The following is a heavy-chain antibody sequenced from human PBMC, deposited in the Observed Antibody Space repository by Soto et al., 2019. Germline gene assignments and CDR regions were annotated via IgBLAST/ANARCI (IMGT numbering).Heavy chain of an antibody. Sequence: SETLSLTCIVSGESISSSSYHWGWIRQPPGKGLEWIGSIYYSGRTYYNPSFKSRVTISIDTSKNQSSLKLSSVTATDTAVYYCARQRTTVVTQAYFDHWGQGALVTVSS. CDR2: IYYSGRT. J-gene: IGHJ4*02. CDR3: ARQRTTVVTQAYFDH. CDR1: GESISSSSYH. V-gene: IGHV4-39*01. D-gene: IGHD2-21*02.